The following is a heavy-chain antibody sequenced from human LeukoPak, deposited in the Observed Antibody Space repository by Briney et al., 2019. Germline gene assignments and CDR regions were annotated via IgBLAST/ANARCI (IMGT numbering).Heavy chain of an antibody. J-gene: IGHJ4*02. D-gene: IGHD3-22*01. CDR1: GGSISSYY. CDR3: ARTEMYYYDSSGYFPFDY. Sequence: PSETLSLTCTVSGGSISSYYWSWIRQPPGKGLEWIGYIYYSGSTNYNPSLKSRVTISVDTSKNQFSLKLSSVTAADTAVYYCARTEMYYYDSSGYFPFDYWGQGTLVTVSS. V-gene: IGHV4-59*01. CDR2: IYYSGST.